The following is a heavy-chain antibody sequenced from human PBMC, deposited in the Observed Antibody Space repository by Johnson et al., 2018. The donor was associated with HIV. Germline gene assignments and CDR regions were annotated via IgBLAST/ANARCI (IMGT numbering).Heavy chain of an antibody. CDR1: GFTFSSYG. V-gene: IGHV3-30*03. Sequence: QPGRSLRLSCAASGFTFSSYGMHWVRQAPGKGLEWVAVISYDGSNKYYADSVKGRFTISRDNSKNTLYLQLNSLRAEDTAVYYCARERGYYGNPAFDIWGKGTMVTVSS. J-gene: IGHJ3*02. CDR3: ARERGYYGNPAFDI. CDR2: ISYDGSNK. D-gene: IGHD4-11*01.